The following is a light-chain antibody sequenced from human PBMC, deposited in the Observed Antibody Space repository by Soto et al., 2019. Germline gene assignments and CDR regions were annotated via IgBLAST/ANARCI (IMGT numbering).Light chain of an antibody. CDR2: FNSDGSH. V-gene: IGLV4-69*01. Sequence: QPVLTQSPSASASLGASVKLTCTLSSGHSSYAIAWHQQQPEKGPRYLMKFNSDGSHTKGDGIPDRFSGSSSGAERYLTISSLQSDDEGDYYCQTWDTGIVVFGGGTKLTVL. J-gene: IGLJ2*01. CDR3: QTWDTGIVV. CDR1: SGHSSYA.